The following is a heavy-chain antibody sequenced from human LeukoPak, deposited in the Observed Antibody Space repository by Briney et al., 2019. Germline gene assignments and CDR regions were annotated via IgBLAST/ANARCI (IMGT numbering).Heavy chain of an antibody. CDR1: GYTLTELS. CDR2: FDPEDGET. V-gene: IGHV1-24*01. Sequence: ASVKVSCKVSGYTLTELSMHWVRQAPGKGLEWMGGFDPEDGETIYAQKFQGRVTMTEDTSTDTAYMELNSLRAEDTAVYYCAKDKFGGGIKTGTFDYWGQGTLVTVSS. CDR3: AKDKFGGGIKTGTFDY. J-gene: IGHJ4*02. D-gene: IGHD3-16*01.